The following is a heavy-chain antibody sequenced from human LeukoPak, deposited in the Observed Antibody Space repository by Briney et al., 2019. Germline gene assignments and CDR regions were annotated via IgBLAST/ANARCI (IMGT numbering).Heavy chain of an antibody. Sequence: ASVKVSCKASGYTFTSNYIHWVRQAPGQGLEWMGMIYPRDGSTSYAQKFQGRVTVTRDTSTSTVHMEPSGLRSEDTAVYYCARDQEGFDYWGQGTLVTVSS. CDR2: IYPRDGST. CDR1: GYTFTSNY. CDR3: ARDQEGFDY. J-gene: IGHJ4*02. V-gene: IGHV1-46*01.